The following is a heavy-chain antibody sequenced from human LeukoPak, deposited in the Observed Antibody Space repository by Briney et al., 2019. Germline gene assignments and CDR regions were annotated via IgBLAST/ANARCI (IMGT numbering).Heavy chain of an antibody. D-gene: IGHD6-13*01. J-gene: IGHJ4*02. CDR2: ISGSGGST. CDR3: AKGYLAAAFDY. CDR1: GFTFSSY. V-gene: IGHV3-23*01. Sequence: GGSLRLSCAASGFTFSSYWSWVRQAPGKGLEWVSAISGSGGSTYYADSVKGRFTISRDNSKNALYLQMNSLRAEDTAVYYCAKGYLAAAFDYWGQGTLVTVSS.